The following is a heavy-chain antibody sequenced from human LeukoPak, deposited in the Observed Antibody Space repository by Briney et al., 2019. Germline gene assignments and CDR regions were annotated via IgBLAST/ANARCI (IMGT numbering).Heavy chain of an antibody. CDR3: AKDRVYHSSSWALDY. CDR1: GFTFSNYW. J-gene: IGHJ4*02. D-gene: IGHD6-13*01. V-gene: IGHV3-23*01. CDR2: ISGSGAKT. Sequence: PGGSLRLSCAASGFTFSNYWMTWVRQAPGKGLEWVSAISGSGAKTYYADFVKGRFTISRDNSKNTLYLQMNSLRAEDTAVYYCAKDRVYHSSSWALDYWGQGTLVTVSS.